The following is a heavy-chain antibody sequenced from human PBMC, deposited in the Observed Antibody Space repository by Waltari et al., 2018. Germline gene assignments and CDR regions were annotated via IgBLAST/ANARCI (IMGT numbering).Heavy chain of an antibody. CDR2: ISWNGGSR. V-gene: IGHV3-9*01. Sequence: EVQLVESGGGLVQPGRSLRLSCAASGFTFDDYAMHWVRQAPGKCREWVAGISWNGGSRGYEGNVKGGFTISRDNAKNSVYLQMNSLRAEDTALYYCAKDLAAAGTLFYYYDGMDVWGQGTTVTVSS. J-gene: IGHJ6*02. CDR3: AKDLAAAGTLFYYYDGMDV. CDR1: GFTFDDYA. D-gene: IGHD6-13*01.